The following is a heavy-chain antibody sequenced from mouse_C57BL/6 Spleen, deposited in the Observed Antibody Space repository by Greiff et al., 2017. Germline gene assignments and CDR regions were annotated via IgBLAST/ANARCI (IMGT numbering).Heavy chain of an antibody. V-gene: IGHV1-42*01. CDR3: ARYGNSSGYSWFAY. J-gene: IGHJ3*01. Sequence: EVQLQQSGPELVKPGASVKISCKASGYSFTGYYMNWVKQSPEKSLEWIGEINPSTGGTTYNQKFKAKATLTVDKSSSTAYMQLKSLTSEDSAVYYCARYGNSSGYSWFAYWGQGTLVTVSA. D-gene: IGHD3-2*02. CDR1: GYSFTGYY. CDR2: INPSTGGT.